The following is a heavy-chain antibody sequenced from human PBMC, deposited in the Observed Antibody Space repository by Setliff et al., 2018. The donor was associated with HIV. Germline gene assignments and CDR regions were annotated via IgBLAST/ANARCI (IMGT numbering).Heavy chain of an antibody. CDR3: ASHRSVYYFDY. Sequence: ETLSLTCTVSGGSISSHYWSWIRQPPGKGLEWIGYIYYSGSTNYNPSLKSRVTISVDTSKNQFSLKLSSVTAADTAVYYCASHRSVYYFDYWGQGTLVTVSS. CDR1: GGSISSHY. CDR2: IYYSGST. V-gene: IGHV4-59*11. J-gene: IGHJ4*02.